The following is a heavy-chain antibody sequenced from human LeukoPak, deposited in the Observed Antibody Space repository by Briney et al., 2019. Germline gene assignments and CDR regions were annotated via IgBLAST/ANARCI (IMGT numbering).Heavy chain of an antibody. CDR1: GFTFSNSA. D-gene: IGHD2-2*01. CDR3: ATVVVPAAMSRAYYYYGMDV. CDR2: ISYDGTNK. V-gene: IGHV3-30*04. J-gene: IGHJ6*02. Sequence: GGSLRLSCAASGFTFSNSAMHWVRQAPGKGLEWVAVISYDGTNKYYADSVRGRFTISRDNSKNTLYLQMNSLRAEDTAVYYCATVVVPAAMSRAYYYYGMDVWGQGTTVTVSS.